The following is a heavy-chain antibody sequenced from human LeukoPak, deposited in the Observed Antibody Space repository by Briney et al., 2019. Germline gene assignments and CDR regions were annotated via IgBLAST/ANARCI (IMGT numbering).Heavy chain of an antibody. D-gene: IGHD3-22*01. CDR1: GFTVSSNY. CDR2: IYSGGST. Sequence: GGSLRLSCAASGFTVSSNYMSWVRQAPGKGLEWVSVIYSGGSTYYADSVKGRFTISRDNSKNTLYLQMNSLRAEDTAVYYCARDGYYYDSSGYYPYAFDIWGQGTMVTVSS. CDR3: ARDGYYYDSSGYYPYAFDI. J-gene: IGHJ3*02. V-gene: IGHV3-66*01.